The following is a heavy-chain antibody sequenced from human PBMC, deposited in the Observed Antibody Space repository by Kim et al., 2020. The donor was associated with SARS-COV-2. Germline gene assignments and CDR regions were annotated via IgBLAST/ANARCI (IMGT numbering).Heavy chain of an antibody. V-gene: IGHV1-3*01. CDR2: INAGNGNT. Sequence: ASVKVSCKASGYTLTSYAMHWVRQAPGQRLEWMGWINAGNGNTKYSQKFQGRVTITRDTSASTAYMELSSLRSEDTAVYYCARGQIVVVPAVHDAFDIWGQGTMVTVSS. J-gene: IGHJ3*02. CDR3: ARGQIVVVPAVHDAFDI. D-gene: IGHD2-2*01. CDR1: GYTLTSYA.